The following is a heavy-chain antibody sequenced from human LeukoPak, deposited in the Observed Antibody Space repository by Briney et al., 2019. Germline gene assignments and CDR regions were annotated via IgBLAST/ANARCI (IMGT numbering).Heavy chain of an antibody. CDR2: IYPGDSDT. J-gene: IGHJ4*02. CDR1: GYSFTSYW. Sequence: GESLKISCKGSGYSFTSYWIGWVRQMPGKGLEWMGIIYPGDSDTRYSPSFQGQVTISADKSISTAYLQWSSLKASDTAMYYCARLTSSGYYLNSIFDYWGQGTLVTVSS. CDR3: ARLTSSGYYLNSIFDY. D-gene: IGHD3-22*01. V-gene: IGHV5-51*01.